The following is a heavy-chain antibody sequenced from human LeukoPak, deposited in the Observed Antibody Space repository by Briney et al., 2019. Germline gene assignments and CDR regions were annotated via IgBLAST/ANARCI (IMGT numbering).Heavy chain of an antibody. Sequence: ASVKVSCKASGYTFTSYDINWVRQATGQGLEWMGWMNPNSGNTGYAQKFQGRVTMTRNTSISTAYMELSSLRSEDTAVYYCARIGRDSSSWYILSYYYYGMDVWGQGTTVTVSS. D-gene: IGHD6-13*01. CDR1: GYTFTSYD. J-gene: IGHJ6*02. CDR3: ARIGRDSSSWYILSYYYYGMDV. V-gene: IGHV1-8*01. CDR2: MNPNSGNT.